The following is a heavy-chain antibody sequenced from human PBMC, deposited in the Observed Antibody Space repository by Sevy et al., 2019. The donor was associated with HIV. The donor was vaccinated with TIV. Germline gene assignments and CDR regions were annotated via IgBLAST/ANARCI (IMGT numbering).Heavy chain of an antibody. CDR3: ARTRLLWFEELSCEFDY. D-gene: IGHD3-10*01. CDR2: IYYSGST. J-gene: IGHJ4*02. Sequence: SETLSLTCTVSGGSVSSGSYYWSWIRQPPGKGLEWIGYIYYSGSTNYNPSLKSPVTISVDTSKNQFSLKLSSVTAAGTAVDYCARTRLLWFEELSCEFDYWGQGTLVTVSS. V-gene: IGHV4-61*01. CDR1: GGSVSSGSYY.